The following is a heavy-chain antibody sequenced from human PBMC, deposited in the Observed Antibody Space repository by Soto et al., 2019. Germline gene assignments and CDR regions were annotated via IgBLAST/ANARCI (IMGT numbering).Heavy chain of an antibody. CDR1: GGSSSDDSY. J-gene: IGHJ5*01. D-gene: IGHD2-2*01. V-gene: IGHV4-30-4*01. CDR2: IYHTGNT. Sequence: LSLTCTVSGGSSSDDSYCSWIRQTPGKGLEWIGYIYHTGNTYYNPSLRSRVSISVDKSKSQFSLKLISVTAADTAVYFCARDEYQLLSSVSWFDSWGQGTLVTVSS. CDR3: ARDEYQLLSSVSWFDS.